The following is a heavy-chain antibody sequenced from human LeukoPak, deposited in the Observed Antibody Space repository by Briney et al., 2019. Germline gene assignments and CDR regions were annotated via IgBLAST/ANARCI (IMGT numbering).Heavy chain of an antibody. CDR3: AGDVVRGVIMSYFDY. CDR1: GGSISSSNW. D-gene: IGHD3-10*01. CDR2: IYYSGST. V-gene: IGHV4-4*02. J-gene: IGHJ4*02. Sequence: SGTLSLTCAVSGGSISSSNWWSWVRQPPGKGLEWIGSIYYSGSTYYNPSLKSRVTISVDTSKNQFSLKLSSVTAADTAVYYCAGDVVRGVIMSYFDYWGQGTLVTVSS.